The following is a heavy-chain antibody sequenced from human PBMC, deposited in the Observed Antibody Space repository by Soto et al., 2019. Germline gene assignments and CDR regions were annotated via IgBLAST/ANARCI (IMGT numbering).Heavy chain of an antibody. Sequence: GGSLRLSCAASGFTFSSYGMHWVRQAPGKGLEWVAVISYDGSNKYYADSVKGRFTISRDNSKNTLYLQMNSLRAEDTAVYYCAIGYCSSTSCHLTSRNGGMDVWGQGTTVTVSS. CDR3: AIGYCSSTSCHLTSRNGGMDV. D-gene: IGHD2-2*03. J-gene: IGHJ6*02. CDR2: ISYDGSNK. V-gene: IGHV3-30*03. CDR1: GFTFSSYG.